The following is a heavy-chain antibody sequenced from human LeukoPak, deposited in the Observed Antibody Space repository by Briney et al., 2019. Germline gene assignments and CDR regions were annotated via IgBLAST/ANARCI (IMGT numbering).Heavy chain of an antibody. CDR2: IDWDDDK. CDR1: GFSLSTSGMC. CDR3: ARIIFSSSSPTHDAFDI. D-gene: IGHD6-6*01. V-gene: IGHV2-70*11. J-gene: IGHJ3*02. Sequence: SGPTLVNPTQTLTLTCTFSGFSLSTSGMCVSWIRQPPGNALEWLARIDWDDDKYYSTSLKTRLTISKDTSKNQVVLTMTNMDPVDTATYYCARIIFSSSSPTHDAFDIWGQGTMVTVSS.